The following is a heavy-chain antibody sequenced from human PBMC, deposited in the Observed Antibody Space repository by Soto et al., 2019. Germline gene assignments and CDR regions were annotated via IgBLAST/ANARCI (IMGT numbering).Heavy chain of an antibody. Sequence: QVQLVQSGAEEKKPGASVKVSCKASGYTFTSYAMHWVRQASGQRLAWMGWINAGNGNTKYSQKFQGRVTITRDTSASTASMDLSSLRSEDTAVYYCASESYGGEFDYWGQGTLVTVSS. CDR2: INAGNGNT. CDR1: GYTFTSYA. CDR3: ASESYGGEFDY. J-gene: IGHJ4*02. D-gene: IGHD4-17*01. V-gene: IGHV1-3*05.